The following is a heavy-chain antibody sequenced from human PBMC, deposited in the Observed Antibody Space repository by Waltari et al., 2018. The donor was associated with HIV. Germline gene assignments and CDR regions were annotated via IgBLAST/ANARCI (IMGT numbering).Heavy chain of an antibody. Sequence: QVQLQESGPGLVKPSETLSLTCTVPGGSISSYYWSWIRQPAGKGLEWIGRIYTSGSTNYNPSLKSRVTMSVDTSKNQFSLKLSSVTAADTAVYYCARDDQEGWELQNAFDIWGQGTMVTVSS. V-gene: IGHV4-4*07. CDR2: IYTSGST. J-gene: IGHJ3*02. D-gene: IGHD1-26*01. CDR3: ARDDQEGWELQNAFDI. CDR1: GGSISSYY.